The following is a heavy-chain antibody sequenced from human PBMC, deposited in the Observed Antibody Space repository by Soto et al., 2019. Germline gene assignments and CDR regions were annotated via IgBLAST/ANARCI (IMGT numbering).Heavy chain of an antibody. CDR3: AHYIGPPTYYYYGMDV. V-gene: IGHV1-69*13. J-gene: IGHJ6*02. D-gene: IGHD5-12*01. Sequence: ASVKVSCKASGGTFSSYAISWVRQAPGQGLEWMGGIIPIFGTANYAQKFQGRVTITADESTSTAYMELSSLRSEDTAVYYCAHYIGPPTYYYYGMDVWGQGTTVTVSS. CDR2: IIPIFGTA. CDR1: GGTFSSYA.